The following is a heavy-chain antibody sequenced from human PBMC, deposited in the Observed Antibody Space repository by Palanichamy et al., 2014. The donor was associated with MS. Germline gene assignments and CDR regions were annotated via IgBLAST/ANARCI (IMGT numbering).Heavy chain of an antibody. CDR2: INSDGSST. CDR1: GFTFSSYW. CDR3: ARSGKWELPTD. D-gene: IGHD1-26*01. V-gene: IGHV3-74*01. Sequence: EVLLVESGGGLVQPGGSLRLSCAASGFTFSSYWMHWVRQVPGKGLVWVSHINSDGSSTSYADSVKGRFTISRDNAKNTLYVQMISLRDEDTAVYYCARSGKWELPTDWGQGTLVTVSS. J-gene: IGHJ4*02.